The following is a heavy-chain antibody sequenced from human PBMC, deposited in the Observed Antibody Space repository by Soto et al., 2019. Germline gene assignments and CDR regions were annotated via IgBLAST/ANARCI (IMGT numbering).Heavy chain of an antibody. J-gene: IGHJ4*02. CDR1: GGSVSSGSYY. D-gene: IGHD5-12*01. Sequence: QVQLQESGPGLVKPSETLSLTCTVSGGSVSSGSYYWSWIRQPPGKGLEWIGYIYYSGSTYYNPSLTSRVTISVDTSKNQCSLKLSSVTAADTAVYYCARGGGRYSGYGLFGYWGQGTLVTVSS. CDR3: ARGGGRYSGYGLFGY. CDR2: IYYSGST. V-gene: IGHV4-61*01.